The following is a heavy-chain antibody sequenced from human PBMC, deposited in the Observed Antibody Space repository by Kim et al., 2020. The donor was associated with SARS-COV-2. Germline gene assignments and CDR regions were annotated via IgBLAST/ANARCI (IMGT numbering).Heavy chain of an antibody. V-gene: IGHV3-30*18. CDR2: ISYDGSNK. CDR1: GFTFSSYG. CDR3: AKDQFRSTRGWFDP. D-gene: IGHD2-2*01. Sequence: GGSLRLSCAASGFTFSSYGMHWVRQAPGKGLEWVAVISYDGSNKYYADSVKGRFTISRDNSKNTLYLQMNSLSAEDTAVYYCAKDQFRSTRGWFDPWGQGTLVTVSS. J-gene: IGHJ5*02.